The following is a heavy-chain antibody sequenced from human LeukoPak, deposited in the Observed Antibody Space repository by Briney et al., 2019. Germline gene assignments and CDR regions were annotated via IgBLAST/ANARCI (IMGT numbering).Heavy chain of an antibody. CDR2: IYYSGTT. V-gene: IGHV4-39*01. Sequence: SETLSLTCTVSGGSISGSNYYWGWIRQPPGKGLEWIGSIYYSGTTYYNPSLESRVTISVDTSKSQFSLEVTSMTAADTAVYYCARHSSAARPNSAYLGQGTPVTISS. CDR1: GGSISGSNYY. D-gene: IGHD6-6*01. CDR3: ARHSSAARPNSAY. J-gene: IGHJ4*02.